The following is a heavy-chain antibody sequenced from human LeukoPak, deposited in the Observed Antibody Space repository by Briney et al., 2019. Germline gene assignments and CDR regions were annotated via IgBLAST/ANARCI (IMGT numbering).Heavy chain of an antibody. J-gene: IGHJ6*03. Sequence: ASVKVSCKASGYTFTGYYMHWVRQAPGQGLEWMGWINPNSGGTNYAQKFQGRVTMTRDTSISTAYMELSRLRSDDTAVYYCARDQGEQSYYYYYMDVWGKGTTVTVSS. V-gene: IGHV1-2*02. CDR3: ARDQGEQSYYYYYMDV. D-gene: IGHD3-16*01. CDR2: INPNSGGT. CDR1: GYTFTGYY.